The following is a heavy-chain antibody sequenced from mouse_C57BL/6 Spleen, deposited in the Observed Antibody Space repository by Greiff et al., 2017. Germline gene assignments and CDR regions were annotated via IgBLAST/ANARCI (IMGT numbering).Heavy chain of an antibody. J-gene: IGHJ3*01. CDR1: GYTFTSYW. Sequence: QVQLQQPGAELVKPGASVKLSCKASGYTFTSYWMHWVKQRPGQGLEWIGMIHPNSGSTNYNEKFKSKATLTVDKSSSTAYMQLSSLTSEDSAVYYCARVYGYDGPFAYWGQGTLVTVSA. D-gene: IGHD2-2*01. CDR2: IHPNSGST. V-gene: IGHV1-64*01. CDR3: ARVYGYDGPFAY.